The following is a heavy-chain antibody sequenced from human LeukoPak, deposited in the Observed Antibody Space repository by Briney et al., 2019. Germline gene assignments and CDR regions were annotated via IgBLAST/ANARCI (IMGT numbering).Heavy chain of an antibody. D-gene: IGHD3-9*01. CDR1: GGSISSSNW. CDR3: ARGPYYDILTGPQVIDY. V-gene: IGHV4-4*02. Sequence: SETLSLTCAVSGGSISSSNWWSWVRQPPGKGLEWIGYIYYSGSTNYNPSLKSRVTISVDTSKNQFSLKLSSVTAADTAVYYCARGPYYDILTGPQVIDYWGQGTLVTVSS. CDR2: IYYSGST. J-gene: IGHJ4*02.